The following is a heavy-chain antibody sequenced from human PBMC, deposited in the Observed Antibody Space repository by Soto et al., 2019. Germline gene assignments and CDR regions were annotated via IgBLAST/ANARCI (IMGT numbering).Heavy chain of an antibody. Sequence: QMQLVQSGPEVKRPGTSVKISCRTPGFTLSNSPVLRGRQDRGHRVQWLEGIDVGSGNANYAQMHKERVTISRDMSTSTADMELTSLRPEDTVGYYCAADVGGYIYGLARHWGPGTLVTVSS. V-gene: IGHV1-58*01. J-gene: IGHJ4*02. D-gene: IGHD4-17*01. CDR2: IDVGSGNA. CDR1: GFTLSNSP. CDR3: AADVGGYIYGLARH.